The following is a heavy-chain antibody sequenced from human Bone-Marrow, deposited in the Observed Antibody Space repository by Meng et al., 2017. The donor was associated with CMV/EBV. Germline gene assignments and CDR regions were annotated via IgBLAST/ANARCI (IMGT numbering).Heavy chain of an antibody. D-gene: IGHD3-10*01. V-gene: IGHV4-39*02. CDR2: IYYSGST. J-gene: IGHJ4*02. CDR3: ARELAGSGKSYYFDY. CDR1: GGSISSSSYY. Sequence: SETLSLTCTVSGGSISSSSYYWGWIRQPPGKGLEWIGSIYYSGSTYYNPSLKSRVTISVDTSKNQFSLKLSSVTAADTAVYYCARELAGSGKSYYFDYWGQGTLVTVSS.